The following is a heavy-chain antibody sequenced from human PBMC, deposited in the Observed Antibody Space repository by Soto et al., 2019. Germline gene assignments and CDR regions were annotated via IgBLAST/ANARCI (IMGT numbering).Heavy chain of an antibody. V-gene: IGHV3-11*01. CDR3: ATLGVVTIRSVDP. J-gene: IGHJ5*02. Sequence: QVQLVESGGGLVKPGGSLRLSCAASGFTFSDDYMSWIRQSPGKGLEWVSYISSSGSTIYYADSVKGRVTISRDNAKNSLYLQMNSLRAEDTAVYYCATLGVVTIRSVDPWGQGTLVTVSS. CDR2: ISSSGSTI. D-gene: IGHD3-3*01. CDR1: GFTFSDDY.